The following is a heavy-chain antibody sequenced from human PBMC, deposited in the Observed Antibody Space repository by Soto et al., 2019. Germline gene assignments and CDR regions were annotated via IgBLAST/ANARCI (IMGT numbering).Heavy chain of an antibody. CDR2: ISYDGSNK. V-gene: IGHV3-30*18. CDR1: GFTFSSYG. CDR3: AKDRNRIVGATGYFDY. D-gene: IGHD1-26*01. J-gene: IGHJ4*02. Sequence: GGSLRLSCAASGFTFSSYGMHWVRQAPGKGLEWVAVISYDGSNKYYADSVKGRFTISRDNSKNSLYLQMNSLRAEDTALYYCAKDRNRIVGATGYFDYWGQGTLVTVSS.